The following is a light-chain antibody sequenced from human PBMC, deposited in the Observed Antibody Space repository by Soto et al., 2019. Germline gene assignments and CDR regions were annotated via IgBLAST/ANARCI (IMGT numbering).Light chain of an antibody. CDR3: AVWDDSLDGLL. Sequence: QSVLTQPPSASGTPGQRVTISCSGTTSNIGSNTVNWYHQLPGTAPNLLIYNNNQRPSGVPDRFSGSRSGTSASLAISGPQSEDEGDYYCAVWDDSLDGLLFGGGTKLTVL. V-gene: IGLV1-44*01. J-gene: IGLJ2*01. CDR2: NNN. CDR1: TSNIGSNT.